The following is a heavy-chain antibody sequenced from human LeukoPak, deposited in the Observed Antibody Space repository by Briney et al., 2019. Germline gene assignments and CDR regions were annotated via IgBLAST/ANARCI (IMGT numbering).Heavy chain of an antibody. V-gene: IGHV4-39*01. J-gene: IGHJ4*02. Sequence: SETLSLTFTVSGGSISSSSYYWGWIRQPPGKGLEWIGSIYYSGSTYYNPSLKSRVTISVDTSKNQFSLKLSSVTAADTAVYYCARITGTTHCDFWGQGTLVTVSS. D-gene: IGHD1-7*01. CDR3: ARITGTTHCDF. CDR1: GGSISSSSYY. CDR2: IYYSGST.